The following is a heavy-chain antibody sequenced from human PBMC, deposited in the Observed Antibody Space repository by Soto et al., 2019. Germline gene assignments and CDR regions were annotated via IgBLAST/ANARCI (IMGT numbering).Heavy chain of an antibody. D-gene: IGHD2-21*01. Sequence: SVKVSCKGSGFTFTRSAVQWVRQARGQGLEWIGWIVAGSGKTDYAQNFQERVTITTDMSTSTAYMELSSLNSVDTAVYYCAATLDWGSYDFGGFPSWGQGTLVTVSS. J-gene: IGHJ4*02. CDR2: IVAGSGKT. CDR1: GFTFTRSA. CDR3: AATLDWGSYDFGGFPS. V-gene: IGHV1-58*01.